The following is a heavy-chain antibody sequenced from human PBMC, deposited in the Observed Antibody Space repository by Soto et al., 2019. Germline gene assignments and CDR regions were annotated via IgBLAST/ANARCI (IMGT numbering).Heavy chain of an antibody. J-gene: IGHJ5*02. CDR3: ASGRVVRGYGSWFDP. D-gene: IGHD3-10*01. CDR2: MFDSGTYYSGST. V-gene: IGHV4-39*07. CDR1: GVFISGSRYY. Sequence: SETLSLTCTVSGVFISGSRYYWGWIRQTPGKGLQWIGIMFDSGTYYSGSTYYNPSLKSRVTISVDTSKNQFSLKLSSVTAADTAVYYCASGRVVRGYGSWFDPWGQGTLVTVSS.